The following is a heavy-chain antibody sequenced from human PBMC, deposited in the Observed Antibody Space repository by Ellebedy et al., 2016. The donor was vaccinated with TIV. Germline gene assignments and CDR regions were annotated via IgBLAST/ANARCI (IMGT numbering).Heavy chain of an antibody. CDR2: ISAYNGNT. D-gene: IGHD6-6*01. J-gene: IGHJ4*02. Sequence: AASVKVSCKVSGYTFTSYGISWVRQAPGQGLEWMGWISAYNGNTHYAQKFQGRVIMTTDTSTSTGYMELSSLRSDDTAEYFCARQDHVVPPAYWGQGTLVTVSS. V-gene: IGHV1-18*01. CDR1: GYTFTSYG. CDR3: ARQDHVVPPAY.